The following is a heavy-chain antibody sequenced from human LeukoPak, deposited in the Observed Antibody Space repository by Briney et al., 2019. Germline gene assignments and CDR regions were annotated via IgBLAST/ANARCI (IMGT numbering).Heavy chain of an antibody. CDR1: GFTFSRYG. Sequence: GGSLRLSCAVSGFTFSRYGMHWVRQAPGKGPEWVALISYDGGNKDYVDSVKGRFTVPRDNSRNTLYLQMNSLRPEDTAVYYCAKDRSTYNVLTGYQDYWGQGTLVTVSS. J-gene: IGHJ4*02. V-gene: IGHV3-30*18. CDR3: AKDRSTYNVLTGYQDY. CDR2: ISYDGGNK. D-gene: IGHD3-9*01.